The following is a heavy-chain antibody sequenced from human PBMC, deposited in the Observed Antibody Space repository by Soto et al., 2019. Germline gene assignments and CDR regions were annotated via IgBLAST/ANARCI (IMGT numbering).Heavy chain of an antibody. CDR3: ASSSVAGKYNWFDP. D-gene: IGHD6-13*01. Sequence: SETLSLTCTVSGGSVSSGSYYWSWIRQPPGKGLEWIGYIYYSGSTNYNPSLKSRVTISVDTSKNQFSLKLSSVTAADTAVYYCASSSVAGKYNWFDPWGQGTLVTVSS. CDR2: IYYSGST. CDR1: GGSVSSGSYY. J-gene: IGHJ5*02. V-gene: IGHV4-61*01.